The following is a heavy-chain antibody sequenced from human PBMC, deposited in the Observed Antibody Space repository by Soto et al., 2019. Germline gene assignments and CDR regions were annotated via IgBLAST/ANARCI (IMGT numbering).Heavy chain of an antibody. CDR2: TYYRSKWYN. V-gene: IGHV6-1*01. Sequence: SQTLSLTCAISGDSVSSNSAAWNWIRQSPSRGLEWLGRTYYRSKWYNDYAVSVKGRITINPDTSKNQFSLQLNSVTPEDTAVYYCAGVAAAGIMYYYGMDVWGQGTTVTVSS. CDR1: GDSVSSNSAA. D-gene: IGHD6-13*01. CDR3: AGVAAAGIMYYYGMDV. J-gene: IGHJ6*02.